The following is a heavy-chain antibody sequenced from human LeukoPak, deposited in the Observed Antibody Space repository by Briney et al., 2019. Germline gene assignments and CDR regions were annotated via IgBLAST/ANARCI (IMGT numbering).Heavy chain of an antibody. CDR3: AKDGSGSAMRYYYYMDV. CDR2: IKTDGSTT. CDR1: GFTFSSYW. J-gene: IGHJ6*03. Sequence: PGGSLRLSCAASGFTFSSYWMHWVREAPGKGLVWVSRIKTDGSTTSYADSVKDRFTISRDNAKNTMYLQMNSLRAEDTAVYYCAKDGSGSAMRYYYYMDVWGKGTTVTVSS. V-gene: IGHV3-74*01.